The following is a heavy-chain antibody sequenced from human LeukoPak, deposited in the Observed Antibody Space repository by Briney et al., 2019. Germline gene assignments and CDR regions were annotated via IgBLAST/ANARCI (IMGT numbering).Heavy chain of an antibody. CDR1: GFTSRSFG. CDR2: ISYDGTQK. J-gene: IGHJ4*02. Sequence: PGGSLRLSCAASGFTSRSFGMNWVRQAPGKGLEWVAFISYDGTQKYHADSVKGRFTISRDNSKNTLSLQMNTLRTEDTALYYCAKGRGTSGWSGLYFDNGGQGTLVTVSS. D-gene: IGHD6-19*01. CDR3: AKGRGTSGWSGLYFDN. V-gene: IGHV3-30*02.